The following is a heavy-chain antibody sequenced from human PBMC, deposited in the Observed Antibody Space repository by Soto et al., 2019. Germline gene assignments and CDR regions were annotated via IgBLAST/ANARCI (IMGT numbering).Heavy chain of an antibody. CDR2: IRSKANSYAT. CDR1: GFTFSGSA. CDR3: ARDTHKGRYYGSGSYYTAAGDV. J-gene: IGHJ6*02. V-gene: IGHV3-73*01. Sequence: EVQLVESGGGLVQPGGSLKLSCAASGFTFSGSAMHWVRQASGKGLEWVGRIRSKANSYATAYAASVKGRFTISRDDSKNTAYLQMNSLKTEDTAVYYCARDTHKGRYYGSGSYYTAAGDVWGQGTTVTVSS. D-gene: IGHD3-10*01.